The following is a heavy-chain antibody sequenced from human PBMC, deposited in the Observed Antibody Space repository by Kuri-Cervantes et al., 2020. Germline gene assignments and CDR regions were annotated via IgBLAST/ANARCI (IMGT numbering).Heavy chain of an antibody. CDR3: ARGESDIVVVPAAIHKDY. CDR1: GFTFSSYS. CDR2: ISSSSSTI. Sequence: GGSLRLSCAASGFTFSSYSMNWVRQAPGKGLEWVSSISSSSSTIYYADSVKGRFTISRDNAKNSLYLQMNSLRDEDTAVYYCARGESDIVVVPAAIHKDYWGQGTLVTVSS. V-gene: IGHV3-48*02. J-gene: IGHJ4*02. D-gene: IGHD2-2*01.